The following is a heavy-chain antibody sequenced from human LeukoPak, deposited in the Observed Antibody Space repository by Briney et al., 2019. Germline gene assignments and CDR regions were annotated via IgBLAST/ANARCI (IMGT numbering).Heavy chain of an antibody. D-gene: IGHD6-13*01. CDR1: GFTFSGYS. J-gene: IGHJ4*02. Sequence: GGSLRLSCAASGFTFSGYSMNWVRQAPGKGLEWVSSISTTSDYIHYADSPKGRVAISRDNAKNSLYLQMNSLRAEDTAIYYCARGGIYSQGFDYWGQGSLLTVSS. CDR2: ISTTSDYI. CDR3: ARGGIYSQGFDY. V-gene: IGHV3-21*01.